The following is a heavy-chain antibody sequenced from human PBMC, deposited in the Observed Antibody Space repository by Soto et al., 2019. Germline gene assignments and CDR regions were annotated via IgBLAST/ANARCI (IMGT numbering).Heavy chain of an antibody. CDR1: GGSISSGDYY. J-gene: IGHJ4*02. V-gene: IGHV4-30-4*01. D-gene: IGHD5-12*01. Sequence: SETLSLTGTVSGGSISSGDYYWSWIRQPPGKGLEWIGYIYYSVSTYYNPSLKSRVTISVDTSKNQFSLKLSSVTAADTAVYYCARVLWLQSIDYWGQGTLVTVSS. CDR2: IYYSVST. CDR3: ARVLWLQSIDY.